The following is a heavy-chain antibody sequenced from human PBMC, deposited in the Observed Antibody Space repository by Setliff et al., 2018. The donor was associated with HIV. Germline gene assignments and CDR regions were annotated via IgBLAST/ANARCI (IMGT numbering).Heavy chain of an antibody. CDR3: ASPASGGSSGQYHY. D-gene: IGHD6-19*01. V-gene: IGHV4-39*01. J-gene: IGHJ4*02. Sequence: PSETLSLTCTVSGGSISSSSYYWGWIRQPPGKGLEWIGSIYYSGSTYYNPSLKSRVTISVDTSKNQFSLKLSSVTAADTAVYYCASPASGGSSGQYHYWGQGTLVNVSS. CDR2: IYYSGST. CDR1: GGSISSSSYY.